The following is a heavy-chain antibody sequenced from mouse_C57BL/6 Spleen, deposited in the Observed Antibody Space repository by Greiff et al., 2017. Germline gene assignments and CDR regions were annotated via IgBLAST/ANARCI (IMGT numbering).Heavy chain of an antibody. Sequence: QVQLQQPGAELVKPGASVKMSCKASGYNFTGYWIPWVKQRPGQGLEWIGYIDPGNGSTNYNSKFKSKATLTVDTSSSTAYMQLSSLASEDSAVYYGADYGMDYWGQGTSVTVSS. CDR2: IDPGNGST. V-gene: IGHV1-55*01. CDR3: ADYGMDY. J-gene: IGHJ4*01. CDR1: GYNFTGYW.